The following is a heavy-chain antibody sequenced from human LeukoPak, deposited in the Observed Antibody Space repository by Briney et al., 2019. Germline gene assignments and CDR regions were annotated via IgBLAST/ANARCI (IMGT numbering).Heavy chain of an antibody. D-gene: IGHD4-17*01. Sequence: GGSLRLSCAASGFTFDSSWMHWVRQAPGKGLVWVSRIDSDGTLTSYADSLKGRFTISRDNAKNTVYLQMNSLRAEDTAVYYCAKALLLGDYGPPYFDYWGQGTLVTVSS. CDR1: GFTFDSSW. J-gene: IGHJ4*02. CDR3: AKALLLGDYGPPYFDY. CDR2: IDSDGTLT. V-gene: IGHV3-74*01.